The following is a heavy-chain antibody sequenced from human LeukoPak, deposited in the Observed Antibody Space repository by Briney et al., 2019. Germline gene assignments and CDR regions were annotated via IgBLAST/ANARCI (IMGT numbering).Heavy chain of an antibody. CDR2: ISAYNGNT. CDR3: ARGPYSSSWDWFDP. J-gene: IGHJ5*02. CDR1: GYTFTSYG. Sequence: ASVKVSCKASGYTFTSYGISWVRQAPGQGLEWMGWISAYNGNTIYAQKLQGRVTMTTDTSTSTAYMELRSLRSDDTAVYYCARGPYSSSWDWFDPWGQGTLVTVSS. D-gene: IGHD6-13*01. V-gene: IGHV1-18*01.